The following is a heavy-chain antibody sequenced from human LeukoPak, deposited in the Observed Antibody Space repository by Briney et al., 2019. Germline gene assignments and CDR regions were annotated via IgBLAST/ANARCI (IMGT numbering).Heavy chain of an antibody. J-gene: IGHJ6*03. CDR3: ARSITIFGVVIVPYYYYMDL. V-gene: IGHV4-59*01. CDR1: GGSISSYY. D-gene: IGHD3-3*01. CDR2: LYYGGST. Sequence: PSETLSLTSTVSGGSISSYYWSWIRPRPGKGLEWSGYLYYGGSTDYNPSLKSRVTISVDTSKNQFSLKLSSVTAADTAVYYCARSITIFGVVIVPYYYYMDLWGKGTTVTVSS.